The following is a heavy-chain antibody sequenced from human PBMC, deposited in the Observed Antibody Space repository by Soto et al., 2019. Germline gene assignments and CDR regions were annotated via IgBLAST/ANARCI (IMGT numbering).Heavy chain of an antibody. CDR3: ARRRVYGMDV. CDR1: GFTFSRYS. Sequence: PGGSLRLSCAASGFTFSRYSMNWVRQAPGKGLEWVSSMSNSSSYMYYADSGKGPFTISRDNAKNSLYMQINSLRAEDTAVYYCARRRVYGMDVWGQGTTVTV. V-gene: IGHV3-21*01. J-gene: IGHJ6*01. CDR2: MSNSSSYM.